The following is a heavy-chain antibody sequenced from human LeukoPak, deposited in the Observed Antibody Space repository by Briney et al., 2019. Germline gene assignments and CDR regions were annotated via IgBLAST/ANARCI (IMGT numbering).Heavy chain of an antibody. CDR1: GFPFSTYA. Sequence: GGSLRLSCAASGFPFSTYAMTWVRQAPGKGLEWVSTLSDTSSMIYYADSVKGRFTISRDNSKSMVYLQMNSLRVDDTAVYYCVKDGGIYPAWYFDCWGQGTLVTVSS. J-gene: IGHJ4*02. CDR3: VKDGGIYPAWYFDC. D-gene: IGHD1-26*01. CDR2: LSDTSSMI. V-gene: IGHV3-23*01.